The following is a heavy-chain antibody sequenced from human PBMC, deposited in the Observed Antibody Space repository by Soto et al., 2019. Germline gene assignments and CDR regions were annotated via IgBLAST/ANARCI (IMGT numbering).Heavy chain of an antibody. CDR1: GFTFSSYS. V-gene: IGHV3-21*01. CDR3: AKSPTGDDFDR. CDR2: ISSSSDYI. Sequence: EVQLVESGGGLVKPGGSLRLSCAASGFTFSSYSINWVRQAPGKGMEWVSSISSSSDYIFYADSVKGRFTISRNNAKNSTYVHMNCLSAEDTTVYSCAKSPTGDDFDRWGKGTMVTVS. J-gene: IGHJ3*02. D-gene: IGHD4-4*01.